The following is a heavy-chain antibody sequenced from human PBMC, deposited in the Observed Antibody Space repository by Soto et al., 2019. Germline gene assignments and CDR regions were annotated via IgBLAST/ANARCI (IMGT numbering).Heavy chain of an antibody. Sequence: QVQLQESGPGLVKPSQTLSLTCTVSGGSISSGGYYWSWIRQHPGKGLEWIGYIYYSGSTYYNPSLKSRVTIXXDXSXSQFSLKLSSVTAADTAVYYCARSPDYGSGSYYFDYWGQGTLVTVSS. CDR1: GGSISSGGYY. J-gene: IGHJ4*02. V-gene: IGHV4-31*03. CDR2: IYYSGST. CDR3: ARSPDYGSGSYYFDY. D-gene: IGHD3-10*01.